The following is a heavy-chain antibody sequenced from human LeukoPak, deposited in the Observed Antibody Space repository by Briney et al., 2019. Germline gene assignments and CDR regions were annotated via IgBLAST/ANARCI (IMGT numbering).Heavy chain of an antibody. CDR3: ARQAFEVPDYFDY. D-gene: IGHD1-1*01. V-gene: IGHV5-51*01. J-gene: IGHJ4*02. CDR2: IYPGDSDT. Sequence: GESLKISCKGSGYSFISYWIGWVRQMPGKGLEWMGIIYPGDSDTKYSPSFQGQVTISADKSISTAYLQWSSLKASDTAMYYCARQAFEVPDYFDYWGQGTLVTVSS. CDR1: GYSFISYW.